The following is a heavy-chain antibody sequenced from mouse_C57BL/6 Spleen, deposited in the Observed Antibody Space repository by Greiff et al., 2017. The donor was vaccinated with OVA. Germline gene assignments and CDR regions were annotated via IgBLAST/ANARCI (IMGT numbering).Heavy chain of an antibody. V-gene: IGHV1-18*01. CDR1: GYTFTDYN. D-gene: IGHD1-1*01. J-gene: IGHJ1*03. Sequence: EVQLQQSGPELVKPGASVKIPCKASGYTFTDYNMDWVKQSHGKSLEWIGDINPNNGGTIYNQKFKGKATLTVGKSSSTAYMELRSLTSEDTAVYYCARRIYYYGSSYSYFDVWGTGTTVTVSS. CDR3: ARRIYYYGSSYSYFDV. CDR2: INPNNGGT.